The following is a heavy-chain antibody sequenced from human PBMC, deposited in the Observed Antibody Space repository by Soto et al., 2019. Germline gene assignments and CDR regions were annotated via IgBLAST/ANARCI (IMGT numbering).Heavy chain of an antibody. J-gene: IGHJ6*02. CDR3: ARGHVLLWFGELPDYYYYYGMDV. CDR1: GGTFSSYT. CDR2: IIPILGIA. Sequence: SVKVSCKASGGTFSSYTISWVRQAPGQGLEWMGRIIPILGIANYAQKFQGRVTITADKSTSTAYMKLSSLRSEDTAAYYCARGHVLLWFGELPDYYYYYGMDVWGQGTTVTVSS. V-gene: IGHV1-69*02. D-gene: IGHD3-10*01.